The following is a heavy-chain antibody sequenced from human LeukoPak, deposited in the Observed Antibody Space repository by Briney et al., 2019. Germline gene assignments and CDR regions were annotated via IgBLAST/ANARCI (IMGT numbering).Heavy chain of an antibody. J-gene: IGHJ4*02. CDR1: GFTFSSYA. V-gene: IGHV3-23*01. CDR3: ATGTPVDTVNDY. D-gene: IGHD5-18*01. Sequence: PGGSLRLSCAASGFTFSSYAMSWVRQAPGKGLEWVSAISGSGGSTYYADSVKGRFTISRDNSKNALYLQMNSLRAEDTAVYYCATGTPVDTVNDYWGQGTLVTVSS. CDR2: ISGSGGST.